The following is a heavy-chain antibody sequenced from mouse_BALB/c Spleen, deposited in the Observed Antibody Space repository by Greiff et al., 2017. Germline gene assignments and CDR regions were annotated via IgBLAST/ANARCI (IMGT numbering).Heavy chain of an antibody. J-gene: IGHJ2*01. CDR2: ISSGGSYT. CDR1: GFTFSSYG. D-gene: IGHD4-1*01. V-gene: IGHV5-6*01. CDR3: ARHGGWDVHFDY. Sequence: EVHLVESGGDLVKPGGSLKLSCAASGFTFSSYGMSWVRQTPDKRLEWVATISSGGSYTYYPDSVKGRFTISRDNAKNTLYLQMSSLKSEDTAMYYCARHGGWDVHFDYWGQGTTLTVSS.